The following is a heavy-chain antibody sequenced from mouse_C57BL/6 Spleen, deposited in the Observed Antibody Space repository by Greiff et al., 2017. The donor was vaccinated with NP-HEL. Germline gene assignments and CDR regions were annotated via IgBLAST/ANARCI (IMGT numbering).Heavy chain of an antibody. V-gene: IGHV7-3*01. CDR1: GFTFTDYY. CDR2: IRNKANGYTT. Sequence: EVKLVESGGGLVQPGGSLSLSCAASGFTFTDYYMSWVRQPPGKALEWLGFIRNKANGYTTEYSASVKGRFTISRDNSQSILYLQMNALRAEDSATYYCASLYGSSPAWFAYWGQGTLVTVSA. CDR3: ASLYGSSPAWFAY. J-gene: IGHJ3*01. D-gene: IGHD1-1*01.